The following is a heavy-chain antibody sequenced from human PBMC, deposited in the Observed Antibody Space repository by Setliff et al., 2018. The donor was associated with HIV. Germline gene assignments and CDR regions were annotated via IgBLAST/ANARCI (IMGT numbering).Heavy chain of an antibody. CDR2: IYYSGGT. J-gene: IGHJ4*02. V-gene: IGHV4-59*08. D-gene: IGHD6-19*01. CDR3: ARGGYNTGQGDY. CDR1: GGSINNHY. Sequence: PSETLSLTCTVSGGSINNHYWSWIRQPPGKGLEWIGTIYYSGGTSYSPSLKSRVTIDIDTSNNKFFMRLTSVTAADTAVYYCARGGYNTGQGDYWDQGTLVTVSS.